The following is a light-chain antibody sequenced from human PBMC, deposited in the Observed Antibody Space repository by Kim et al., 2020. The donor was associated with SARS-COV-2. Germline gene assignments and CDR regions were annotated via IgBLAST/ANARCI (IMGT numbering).Light chain of an antibody. Sequence: GQSVTISCTGTSSDVGGYNYVSWYQQHPGKAPKRMIYDVSKRPSGVPDRFSGSKSGNTASLTVSGLQAEDEADYYCSSYADSNRWVFGGGTKVTVL. J-gene: IGLJ3*02. CDR2: DVS. CDR3: SSYADSNRWV. CDR1: SSDVGGYNY. V-gene: IGLV2-8*01.